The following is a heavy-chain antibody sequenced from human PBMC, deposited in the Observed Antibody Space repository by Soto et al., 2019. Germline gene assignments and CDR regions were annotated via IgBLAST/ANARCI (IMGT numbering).Heavy chain of an antibody. CDR1: GFTFSGSA. Sequence: GGSLRLSCAASGFTFSGSAMHWVRQASGKGLEWVGRIRSKANNYATAYAASMKGRFTISRDDSKNTAYLQMNSLETEDTAVYYCTRPSESSGGAFDLWGQGTVVTVS. D-gene: IGHD2-15*01. CDR2: IRSKANNYAT. J-gene: IGHJ3*01. V-gene: IGHV3-73*01. CDR3: TRPSESSGGAFDL.